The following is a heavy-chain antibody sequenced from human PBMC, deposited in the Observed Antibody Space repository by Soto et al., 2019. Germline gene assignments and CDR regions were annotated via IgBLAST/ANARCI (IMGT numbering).Heavy chain of an antibody. J-gene: IGHJ4*02. CDR2: ISAYNGNT. CDR1: GYTFTSYG. Sequence: GASVKVSCKASGYTFTSYGISWVRQAPGQGLEWMGWISAYNGNTNYAQKLQGRVTMTTDTSTSTAYMELRSLRSDDTAVYYCARDRSRSDILTFDYWGQGTLVTVSS. D-gene: IGHD3-9*01. V-gene: IGHV1-18*01. CDR3: ARDRSRSDILTFDY.